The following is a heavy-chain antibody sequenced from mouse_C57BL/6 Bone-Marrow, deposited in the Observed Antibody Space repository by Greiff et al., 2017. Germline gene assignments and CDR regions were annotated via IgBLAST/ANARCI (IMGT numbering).Heavy chain of an antibody. D-gene: IGHD2-4*01. CDR3: ARGYYDYDGKDYFDY. CDR2: INYDGSST. V-gene: IGHV5-16*01. J-gene: IGHJ2*01. CDR1: GFTFSDYY. Sequence: EVKLMESEGGLVQPGSSMKLSCTASGFTFSDYYMAWVRQVPEKGLEWVANINYDGSSTYYLDSLKSRFIISRDNAKNILYLQMSSLKSEDTATYYCARGYYDYDGKDYFDYWGQGTTLTVSS.